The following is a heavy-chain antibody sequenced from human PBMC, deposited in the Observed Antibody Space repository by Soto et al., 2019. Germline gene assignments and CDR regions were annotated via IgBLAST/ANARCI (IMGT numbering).Heavy chain of an antibody. CDR2: IIPIFGTA. CDR1: GGTFSSYA. V-gene: IGHV1-69*05. Sequence: GASVKVSCKASGGTFSSYAISWVRQAPGQGLEWMGGIIPIFGTANYAQKLQGRVTMTTDTSTSTAYMELRSLRSDDTAVYYCATRSPAFDYWGQGTLVTVSS. J-gene: IGHJ4*02. CDR3: ATRSPAFDY.